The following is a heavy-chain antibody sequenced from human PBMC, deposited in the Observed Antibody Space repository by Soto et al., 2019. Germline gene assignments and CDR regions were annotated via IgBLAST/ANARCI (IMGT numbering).Heavy chain of an antibody. CDR3: ASWLKTSGWYVLLEGSFDY. Sequence: EVQLVESGGGLVQPGGSLRLSCEASGFTFSSYWMTWVRQAPGKGLEWVANIKQDGSAKYYVDSVKGRFTISRDNAKNSLYLQMNSLRAEDTAVYYCASWLKTSGWYVLLEGSFDYWGQGTLVTVSS. V-gene: IGHV3-7*01. CDR1: GFTFSSYW. D-gene: IGHD6-19*01. CDR2: IKQDGSAK. J-gene: IGHJ4*02.